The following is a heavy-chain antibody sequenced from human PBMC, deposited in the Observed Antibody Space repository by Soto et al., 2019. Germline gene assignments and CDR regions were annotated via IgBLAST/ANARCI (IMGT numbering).Heavy chain of an antibody. V-gene: IGHV4-31*03. CDR3: ARRIAAAGTVTEGLTWAHYYYYGMDV. CDR1: GGSISSGGYY. CDR2: IYYSGST. D-gene: IGHD6-13*01. J-gene: IGHJ6*02. Sequence: PSETLSLTCTVSGGSISSGGYYWSWIRQHPGKGLEWIGYIYYSGSTYYNPSLKSRVTISVDTSKNQFSLKLSSVTAADTAVYYCARRIAAAGTVTEGLTWAHYYYYGMDVWGQGTTVTVSS.